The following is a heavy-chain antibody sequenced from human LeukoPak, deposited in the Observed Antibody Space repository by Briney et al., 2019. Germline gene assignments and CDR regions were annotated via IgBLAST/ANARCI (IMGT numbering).Heavy chain of an antibody. CDR3: ARAPESDYDYGDYEAFDI. Sequence: GASVKVSCKASGGTFSSYAISWVRQAPGQGLEWMGGIIPIFGTANYAQKFQGRVTITADESTSTAYMELSSLRSEDTAVYYCARAPESDYDYGDYEAFDIWGQGTMVTVSS. CDR1: GGTFSSYA. J-gene: IGHJ3*02. V-gene: IGHV1-69*13. CDR2: IIPIFGTA. D-gene: IGHD4-17*01.